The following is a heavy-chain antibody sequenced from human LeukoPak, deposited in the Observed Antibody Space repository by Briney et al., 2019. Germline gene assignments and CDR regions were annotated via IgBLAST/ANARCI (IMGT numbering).Heavy chain of an antibody. CDR2: MYYSGST. CDR3: ARLYYYDSRIDP. Sequence: PSETLSLTCTVSGGSISSGDYYWSWIRQPPGKGLEWIAYMYYSGSTYYNPSLKSRVTMSADTSKNQLYLKLSSVTAADTAVYYCARLYYYDSRIDPWGQGILVSVSS. J-gene: IGHJ5*02. CDR1: GGSISSGDYY. V-gene: IGHV4-30-4*01. D-gene: IGHD3-22*01.